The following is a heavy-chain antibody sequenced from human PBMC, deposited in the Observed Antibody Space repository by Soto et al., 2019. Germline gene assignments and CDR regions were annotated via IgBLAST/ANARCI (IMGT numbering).Heavy chain of an antibody. D-gene: IGHD3-10*01. CDR1: GGSISSGGYY. CDR2: IYYSGST. J-gene: IGHJ3*02. V-gene: IGHV4-31*03. CDR3: ARVRRFTLLTSGYYYGSGSPDDAFDI. Sequence: PSETLSLTCTVSGGSISSGGYYWSWIRQHPGKGLEWIGYIYYSGSTYYNPSLKSRVTISVDTSKNQFSLKLSSVTAADTAVYYCARVRRFTLLTSGYYYGSGSPDDAFDIWGQGTMVTV.